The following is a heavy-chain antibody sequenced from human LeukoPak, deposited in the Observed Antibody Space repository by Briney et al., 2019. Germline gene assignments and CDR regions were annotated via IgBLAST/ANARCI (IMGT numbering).Heavy chain of an antibody. V-gene: IGHV4-39*02. Sequence: SETLSLTCTVSGASFSNNFYYWGWVRQPPGKGLEWIGTLSYSGSTYYNPSLKGRVTTSINTSRNQFSLKLTSVTAADTAVYYCARDPAAGYCSSTSCPNPVAFDIWGQGTMVTVSS. CDR3: ARDPAAGYCSSTSCPNPVAFDI. CDR2: LSYSGST. J-gene: IGHJ3*02. D-gene: IGHD2-2*01. CDR1: GASFSNNFYY.